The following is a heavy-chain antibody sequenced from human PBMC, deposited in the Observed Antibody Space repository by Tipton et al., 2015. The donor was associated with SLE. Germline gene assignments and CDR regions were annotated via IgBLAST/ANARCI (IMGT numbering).Heavy chain of an antibody. CDR3: ARVDFWSGYHFDY. V-gene: IGHV4-4*09. Sequence: TLSLTCTVSGGSISSYYWSWIRQPPGKGLEWIGYIYTSGSTNYNPSLKSRVTISVDTSKNQFSLKLSSVTAADTAVYYCARVDFWSGYHFDYWGQGTLVTVSS. D-gene: IGHD3-3*01. J-gene: IGHJ4*02. CDR1: GGSISSYY. CDR2: IYTSGST.